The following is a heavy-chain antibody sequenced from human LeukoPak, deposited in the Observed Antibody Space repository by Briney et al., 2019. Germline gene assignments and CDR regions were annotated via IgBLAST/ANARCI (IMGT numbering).Heavy chain of an antibody. CDR3: AKGFGSSWFYDLES. Sequence: EPGRSLRLSCAASGFRFDDYAMHWVRQAPGKGLEWVSVINWDSEVIAYADAVKGRFTISRDNAKNFLYLQMDSLREEDSALYYCAKGFGSSWFYDLESWGQGTPVTVSS. CDR1: GFRFDDYA. V-gene: IGHV3-9*01. J-gene: IGHJ4*02. D-gene: IGHD6-13*01. CDR2: INWDSEVI.